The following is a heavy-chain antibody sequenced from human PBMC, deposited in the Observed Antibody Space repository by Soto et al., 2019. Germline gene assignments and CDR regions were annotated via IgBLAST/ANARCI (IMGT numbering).Heavy chain of an antibody. CDR1: GYSFAVYW. V-gene: IGHV5-10-1*01. D-gene: IGHD3-22*01. CDR2: IDPSDSQT. CDR3: ARQIYDSDTGPNFQYYFDS. Sequence: PGESLKISCNGSGYSFAVYWITWVLQKPGKGLDWMGRIDPSDSQTYYSPSFRGHVTISVTKSITTVFLQWSSLRASDTAMYYCARQIYDSDTGPNFQYYFDSWGQGTPVTVSS. J-gene: IGHJ4*02.